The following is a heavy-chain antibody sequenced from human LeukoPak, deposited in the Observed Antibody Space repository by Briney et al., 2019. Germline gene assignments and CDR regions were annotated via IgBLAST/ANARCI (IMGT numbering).Heavy chain of an antibody. D-gene: IGHD3-16*01. CDR2: ISSSSSTI. J-gene: IGHJ6*03. V-gene: IGHV3-48*01. CDR1: GSTFSSYS. Sequence: GGSLRLSCAASGSTFSSYSMNWVRQAPGKGLGWVSYISSSSSTIYYADSVKGRFTISRDNAKNSLYLQMNSLRAEDTAVYYCARELGDGSGYYMDVWGKGTTATVSS. CDR3: ARELGDGSGYYMDV.